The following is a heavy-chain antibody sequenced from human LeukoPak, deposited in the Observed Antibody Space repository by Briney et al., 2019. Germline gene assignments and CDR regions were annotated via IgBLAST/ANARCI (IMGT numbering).Heavy chain of an antibody. D-gene: IGHD1-26*01. CDR2: INHSGST. J-gene: IGHJ4*02. CDR1: GGSISSGGYY. CDR3: ARGPQLPNNFDY. Sequence: NPSQTLSLTCTVSGGSISSGGYYWSWIRQPPGKGLEWIGEINHSGSTNYNPSLKSRVTISVDTSKNQFSLKLSSVTAADTAVYYCARGPQLPNNFDYWGQGTLVTVSS. V-gene: IGHV4-30-2*01.